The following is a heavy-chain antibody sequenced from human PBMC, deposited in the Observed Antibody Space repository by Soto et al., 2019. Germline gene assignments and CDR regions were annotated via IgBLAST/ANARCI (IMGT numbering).Heavy chain of an antibody. D-gene: IGHD2-2*01. J-gene: IGHJ4*02. CDR1: GGTFSSYT. CDR2: IIPILGIA. V-gene: IGHV1-69*02. Sequence: QVQLVQSGAEVKKPGPSVKVSCKASGGTFSSYTISWVRQAPGQGLEWMGRIIPILGIANYAQKFQGRVTITADKSTSTAYMELSSLRSEDTAVYYCASRYCSSTSCLDYWGQGTLVTVSS. CDR3: ASRYCSSTSCLDY.